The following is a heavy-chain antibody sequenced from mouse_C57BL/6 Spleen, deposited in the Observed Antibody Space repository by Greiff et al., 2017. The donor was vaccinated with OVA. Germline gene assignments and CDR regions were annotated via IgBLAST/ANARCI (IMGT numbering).Heavy chain of an antibody. V-gene: IGHV3-6*01. CDR1: GYSITSGYY. CDR3: AREGYYDYDEAFAY. D-gene: IGHD2-4*01. CDR2: ISYDGSN. J-gene: IGHJ3*01. Sequence: VQLKESGPGLVKPSQSLSLTCSVTGYSITSGYYWNWIRQFPGNKLEWMGYISYDGSNNYNPSLKNRISITRDTSKNQFFLKLNSVTTEDTATYYCAREGYYDYDEAFAYWGQGTLVTVSA.